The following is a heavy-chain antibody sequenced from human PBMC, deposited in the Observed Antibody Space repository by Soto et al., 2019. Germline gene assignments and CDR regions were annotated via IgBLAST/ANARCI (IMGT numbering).Heavy chain of an antibody. D-gene: IGHD2-2*01. CDR3: ARGYGYCSSTSCPMGTNWFDP. V-gene: IGHV4-34*01. CDR2: INHSGST. Sequence: SETLSLTCAVYGGSFSGYYWSWIRQPPGKGLEWIGEINHSGSTNYNPSFKSRVTISVDTSKNQFSLKLSSVTAADTAVYYCARGYGYCSSTSCPMGTNWFDPWGQGTLVTVSS. J-gene: IGHJ5*02. CDR1: GGSFSGYY.